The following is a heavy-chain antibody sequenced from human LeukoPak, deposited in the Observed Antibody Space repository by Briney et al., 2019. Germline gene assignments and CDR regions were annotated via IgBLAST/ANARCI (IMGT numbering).Heavy chain of an antibody. J-gene: IGHJ3*02. CDR3: ARGGSPAAISFAFDI. D-gene: IGHD2-2*02. Sequence: DPSETLSLTCTVSGGSISSYYWSWIRQPPGKGLEWIGYIYYSGSTNYNPSLKSRVTISVDTSKNQFSLKLSSVTAADTAVYYCARGGSPAAISFAFDIWGQGTMVTVSS. V-gene: IGHV4-59*01. CDR2: IYYSGST. CDR1: GGSISSYY.